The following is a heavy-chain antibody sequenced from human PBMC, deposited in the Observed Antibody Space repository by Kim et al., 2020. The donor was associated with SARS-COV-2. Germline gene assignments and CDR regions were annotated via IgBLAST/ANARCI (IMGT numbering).Heavy chain of an antibody. CDR2: IWYDGSNE. D-gene: IGHD5-12*01. J-gene: IGHJ2*01. CDR1: GFTFRSDG. Sequence: GGSLRLSCAASGFTFRSDGMHWVRQAPGKGLEWVALIWYDGSNEYYADSVKGRFTISRDNSKNTLYLQMNSLRAEDTAVYYCARDLDGYNAGYFDLWGRGTLVTVSS. CDR3: ARDLDGYNAGYFDL. V-gene: IGHV3-33*01.